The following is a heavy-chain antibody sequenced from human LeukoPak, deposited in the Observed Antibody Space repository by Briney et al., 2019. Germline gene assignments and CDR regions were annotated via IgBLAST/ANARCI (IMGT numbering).Heavy chain of an antibody. CDR1: GFTFSGFG. CDR2: IWDDGSKK. D-gene: IGHD5-12*01. Sequence: PGGSLRLSCAASGFTFSGFGMHWVRQAPGKGLEWVAVIWDDGSKKYYADSVKGRFTISRDNAKNSLYLQMNSLRAEDTAMYYCARDHPYSGRFDYWGQGTLVTVSS. V-gene: IGHV3-33*01. J-gene: IGHJ4*02. CDR3: ARDHPYSGRFDY.